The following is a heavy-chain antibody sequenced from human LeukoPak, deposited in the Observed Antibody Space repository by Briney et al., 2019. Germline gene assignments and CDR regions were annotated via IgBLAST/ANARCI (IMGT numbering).Heavy chain of an antibody. V-gene: IGHV3-66*01. D-gene: IGHD1-26*01. J-gene: IGHJ2*01. CDR3: ARAPMVGATLNWYFDL. CDR2: IYSGGST. Sequence: GGSLRLSCAASGFTVSSNYMSWVRQAPGKGLEWVSVIYSGGSTYYADSVKGRFTIPRDNSKNTLYLQMNSLRAEDTAVYYCARAPMVGATLNWYFDLWGRGTLVTVSS. CDR1: GFTVSSNY.